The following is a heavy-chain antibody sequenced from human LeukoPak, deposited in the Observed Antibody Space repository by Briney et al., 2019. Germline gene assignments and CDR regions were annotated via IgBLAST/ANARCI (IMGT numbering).Heavy chain of an antibody. Sequence: ASVKVSCKASGYTFTSYYMHWVRQAPAQGLEWMGIINPSGGSTSYAQKFQGRVTMTRDMSTSTAYMELRSLRSDDTAVYYCAKLSGDPHEGYCSGGSCYTTFLSRGFDIWGQGTMVTVSS. CDR3: AKLSGDPHEGYCSGGSCYTTFLSRGFDI. D-gene: IGHD2-15*01. CDR2: INPSGGST. CDR1: GYTFTSYY. V-gene: IGHV1-46*01. J-gene: IGHJ3*02.